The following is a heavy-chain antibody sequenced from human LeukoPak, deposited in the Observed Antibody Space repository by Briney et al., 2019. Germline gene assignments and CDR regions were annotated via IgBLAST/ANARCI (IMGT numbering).Heavy chain of an antibody. CDR3: AKDVEPATSTPRYFDY. D-gene: IGHD5-24*01. CDR2: ISGSGGST. Sequence: GGSLRLSCAASGFTFSSYAMSWVRQAPGKGLEWVSAISGSGGSTYYADSVKGRFTISRDNSKNTLYLQMNSLRAEDTAVYYCAKDVEPATSTPRYFDYWGQGTLVTVSS. CDR1: GFTFSSYA. J-gene: IGHJ4*02. V-gene: IGHV3-23*01.